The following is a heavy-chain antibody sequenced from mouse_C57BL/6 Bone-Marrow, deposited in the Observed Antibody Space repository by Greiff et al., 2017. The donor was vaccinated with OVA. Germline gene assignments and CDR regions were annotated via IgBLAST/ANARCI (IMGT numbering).Heavy chain of an antibody. CDR1: GYTFTSYW. CDR2: IHPNSGST. J-gene: IGHJ3*01. D-gene: IGHD1-1*01. CDR3: ANHYYGSTLAY. V-gene: IGHV1-64*01. Sequence: QVHVKQPGAELVKPGASVKLSCKASGYTFTSYWMHWVKQRPGQGLEWIGMIHPNSGSTNYNEKFKSKATLTVDKSSSTAYMQLSSLTSEDSAVYYCANHYYGSTLAYWGQGTLVTVSA.